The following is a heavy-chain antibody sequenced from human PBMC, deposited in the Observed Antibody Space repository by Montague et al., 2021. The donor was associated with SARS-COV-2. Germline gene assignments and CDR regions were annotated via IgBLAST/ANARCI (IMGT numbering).Heavy chain of an antibody. Sequence: CAISGDSVSTHRGTWNWVRLSPSHGFEWLGGTYYRSEWYSDYSVSVKSRISINPDTSKNQFSLQLNSVTPEDTAVYYCARAERGSCGDGNCYQYFFNYWGQGTLVTVSS. V-gene: IGHV6-1*01. J-gene: IGHJ4*02. CDR3: ARAERGSCGDGNCYQYFFNY. CDR1: GDSVSTHRGT. CDR2: TYYRSEWYS. D-gene: IGHD2-15*01.